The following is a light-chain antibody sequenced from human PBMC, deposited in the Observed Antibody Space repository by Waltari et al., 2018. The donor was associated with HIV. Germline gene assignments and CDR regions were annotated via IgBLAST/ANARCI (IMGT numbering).Light chain of an antibody. V-gene: IGLV3-1*01. CDR1: RLGDKY. Sequence: SYELTQRPPVSVSTGQTASSTCSGDRLGDKYACWYRQKPGPSLVLVIYQYSKRPSVIPDRFSASDSLNTASLTITVTQAMDAADCDCQSVVSCAVVFCLGTKLTVL. J-gene: IGLJ2*01. CDR3: QSVVSCAVV. CDR2: QYS.